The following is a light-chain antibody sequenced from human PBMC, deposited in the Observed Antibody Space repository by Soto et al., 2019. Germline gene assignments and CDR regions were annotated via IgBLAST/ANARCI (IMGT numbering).Light chain of an antibody. V-gene: IGKV3-15*01. Sequence: EIVMTQSPATLSVSPGERATLSCRASQSVSSNLARYQQKPGQAPRLLIFGASTRATGIPARFSGSGSGTDFTLTISSLQSEDFAVYYCQHYGNWPPITFGQGTRLEIK. CDR2: GAS. CDR3: QHYGNWPPIT. CDR1: QSVSSN. J-gene: IGKJ5*01.